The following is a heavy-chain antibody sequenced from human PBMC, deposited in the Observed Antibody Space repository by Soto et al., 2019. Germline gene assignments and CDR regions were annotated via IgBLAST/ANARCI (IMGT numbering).Heavy chain of an antibody. D-gene: IGHD3-3*01. CDR3: ASQLRFLARMDV. CDR2: IYYSGST. V-gene: IGHV4-30-4*01. J-gene: IGHJ6*02. Sequence: SETLSLTCTVSGGSISSGDYYWSWIRQPPGKGLEWIGYIYYSGSTYYNPSLKSRVTISVDTSKNQFSLKLSSVTAADTAVYYCASQLRFLARMDVWGQGTTVTVSS. CDR1: GGSISSGDYY.